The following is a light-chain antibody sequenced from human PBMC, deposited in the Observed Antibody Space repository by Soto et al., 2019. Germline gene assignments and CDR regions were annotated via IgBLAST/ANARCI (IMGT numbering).Light chain of an antibody. CDR1: HDITSY. Sequence: DIQLTQSPSFLSASVGDRVTLTCRASHDITSYLAWYQQKPGKAPKLLIYAASTLQSGVPSRFSGSGSGTEFPLTISSLQPEDFATYYCQQLNSYPVTFGGGTKVEIK. J-gene: IGKJ4*01. CDR3: QQLNSYPVT. V-gene: IGKV1-9*01. CDR2: AAS.